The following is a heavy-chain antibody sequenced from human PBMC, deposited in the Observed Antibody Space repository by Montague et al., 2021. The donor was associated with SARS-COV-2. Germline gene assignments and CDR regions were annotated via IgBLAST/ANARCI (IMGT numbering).Heavy chain of an antibody. V-gene: IGHV4-59*12. CDR2: IHYNGTT. CDR1: GGYINYYY. J-gene: IGHJ6*02. CDR3: ARGLIRGDHGLDV. Sequence: SETLSLTCTVSGGYINYYYWTWIRQPPGKELEWIGYIHYNGTTNFNPYLQSRVSMSVDMSKNQFSLILTSVTAADTAIYYCARGLIRGDHGLDVWGQGTTVSVS. D-gene: IGHD3-10*01.